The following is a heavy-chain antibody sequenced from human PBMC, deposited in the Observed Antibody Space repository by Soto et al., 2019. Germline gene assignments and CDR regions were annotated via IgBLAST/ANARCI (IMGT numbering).Heavy chain of an antibody. CDR3: ARAVVVVAATGVYYMDV. J-gene: IGHJ6*03. D-gene: IGHD2-15*01. CDR2: IYYSGST. V-gene: IGHV4-31*03. Sequence: TSETLSLTCTVSGGSISSGGYYWSWIRQHPGKGLEWIGYIYYSGSTYYNPSLKSRVTISVDTSKNQFSLKLSSVTAADTAVYYCARAVVVVAATGVYYMDVWGKGTTVTVSS. CDR1: GGSISSGGYY.